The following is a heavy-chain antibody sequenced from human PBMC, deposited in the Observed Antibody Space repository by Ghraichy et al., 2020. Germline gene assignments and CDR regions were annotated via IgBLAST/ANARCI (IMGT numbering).Heavy chain of an antibody. CDR2: IKEDGSDK. CDR3: AKDDSGYNY. CDR1: GFTFSRSW. V-gene: IGHV3-7*04. J-gene: IGHJ4*02. D-gene: IGHD3-22*01. Sequence: GGSLRLSCVASGFTFSRSWMSWVRQAPGKGLEWVANIKEDGSDKYYVDSVKGRFTISRDNAKNSLSLQMNSLRAEDTAVYYCAKDDSGYNYWGQGTLVTVSS.